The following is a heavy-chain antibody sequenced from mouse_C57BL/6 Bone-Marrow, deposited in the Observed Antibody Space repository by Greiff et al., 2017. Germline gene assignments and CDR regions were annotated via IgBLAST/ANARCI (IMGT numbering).Heavy chain of an antibody. Sequence: VHVKQSGPELVKPGASVKIPCKASGYTFTDYNMDWVKQSHGKSLEWIGDINPNNGGTIYNQKFKGKATLTVDKSSSTAYMELRSLTSEDTAVYYCARSRATVVANDYFDYWGQGTTLTVSS. D-gene: IGHD1-1*01. V-gene: IGHV1-18*01. J-gene: IGHJ2*01. CDR3: ARSRATVVANDYFDY. CDR2: INPNNGGT. CDR1: GYTFTDYN.